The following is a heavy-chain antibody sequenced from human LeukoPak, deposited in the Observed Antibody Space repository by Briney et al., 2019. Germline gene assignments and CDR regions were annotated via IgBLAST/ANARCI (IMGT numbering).Heavy chain of an antibody. CDR1: GFSFNRYA. V-gene: IGHV3-23*01. CDR2: ISSSGAST. D-gene: IGHD2-21*01. J-gene: IGHJ4*02. CDR3: AKLANAASDFDY. Sequence: GGSLRLSCAASGFSFNRYAMSWVRQAPGRGLEWGSTISSSGASTYHADSVKGRFTVSRDNSKNTLYLQINSLRAEDTAVYYCAKLANAASDFDYWGQXTLVTVSS.